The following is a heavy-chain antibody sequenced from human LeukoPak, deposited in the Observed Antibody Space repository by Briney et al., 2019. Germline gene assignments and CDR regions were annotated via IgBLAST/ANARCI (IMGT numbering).Heavy chain of an antibody. CDR1: GYTFTSYG. Sequence: ASVKVSCKASGYTFTSYGISWVRQAPGQGLEWMGWISAYNGNTNYAQRLQGRVTMTTDTSTSTAYMELRSLRSDDTAVYYCARDSRRPRVTIFGVVTLNWFGPWGQGTLVTVSS. J-gene: IGHJ5*02. CDR2: ISAYNGNT. CDR3: ARDSRRPRVTIFGVVTLNWFGP. V-gene: IGHV1-18*01. D-gene: IGHD3-3*01.